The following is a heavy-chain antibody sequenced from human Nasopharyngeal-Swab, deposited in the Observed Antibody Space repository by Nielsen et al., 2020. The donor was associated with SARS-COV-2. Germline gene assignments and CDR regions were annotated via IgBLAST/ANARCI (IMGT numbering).Heavy chain of an antibody. Sequence: SETLSLTCSLNGVSFSGYHWGWIRQSPGKRLEWIGDITRSGNTNYNPALKRRVIMSVATSKDEFSLKLTSVTAADTAIYFCARVNNGGGIVPASYSFFMDVWGKGTSAAVSS. V-gene: IGHV4-34*01. CDR3: ARVNNGGGIVPASYSFFMDV. J-gene: IGHJ6*03. D-gene: IGHD2-2*01. CDR1: GVSFSGYH. CDR2: ITRSGNT.